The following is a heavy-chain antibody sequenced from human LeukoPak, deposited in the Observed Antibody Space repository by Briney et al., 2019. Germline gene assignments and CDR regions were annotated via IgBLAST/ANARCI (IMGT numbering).Heavy chain of an antibody. D-gene: IGHD4-11*01. J-gene: IGHJ5*02. CDR3: AREATYSNYDWFDP. CDR1: GGSISSGGYY. CDR2: IYHSGST. V-gene: IGHV4-30-2*01. Sequence: SETLSLTCTVSGGSISSGGYYWSWIRQPPGKGLEWIGYIYHSGSTYYNPSLKRRVTMSVDTSKNQFSLKLSSVTAADTAVYYCAREATYSNYDWFDPWGQGTLVTVSS.